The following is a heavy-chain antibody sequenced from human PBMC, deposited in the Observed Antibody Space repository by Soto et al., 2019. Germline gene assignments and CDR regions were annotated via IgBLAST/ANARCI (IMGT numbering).Heavy chain of an antibody. CDR3: ARETKDDFWSGYSNWFDP. V-gene: IGHV1-69*13. Sequence: SVKVSCKASGGTFSSYAMSWVRQAPGQGLEWMGGIIPIFGTANYAQKFQGRVTITADESTSTAYMELSSLRSEDTAVYYCARETKDDFWSGYSNWFDPWGQGTLVTVSS. J-gene: IGHJ5*02. CDR1: GGTFSSYA. CDR2: IIPIFGTA. D-gene: IGHD3-3*01.